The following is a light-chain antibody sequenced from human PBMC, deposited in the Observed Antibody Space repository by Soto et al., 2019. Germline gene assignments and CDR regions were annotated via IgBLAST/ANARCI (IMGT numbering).Light chain of an antibody. V-gene: IGLV2-14*01. CDR3: SSYTTSRALEV. CDR1: SSDDGGYNY. J-gene: IGLJ3*02. CDR2: EVS. Sequence: QSALTQPASVSGAPGQSITISCTGTSSDDGGYNYVSWYQQHPGKAPKLMMYEVSTPPSGVSNRFSGSKSGNTASLTVAGVQAEDEADYYCSSYTTSRALEVFGGGTMLTVL.